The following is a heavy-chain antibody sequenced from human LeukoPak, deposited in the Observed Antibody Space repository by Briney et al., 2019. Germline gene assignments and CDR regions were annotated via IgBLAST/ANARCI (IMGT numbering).Heavy chain of an antibody. V-gene: IGHV3-23*01. D-gene: IGHD5-24*01. CDR3: ARRDGDFDS. CDR1: GFTFSNHA. J-gene: IGHJ4*02. Sequence: GGSLRLSCAASGFTFSNHAMSWVRQAPGKGLEWVSAISGSGDTTYYADSVKGRFTISRDNSKNTLFLQMSSLRAEDTAVYYCARRDGDFDSWGQGTLVTVSS. CDR2: ISGSGDTT.